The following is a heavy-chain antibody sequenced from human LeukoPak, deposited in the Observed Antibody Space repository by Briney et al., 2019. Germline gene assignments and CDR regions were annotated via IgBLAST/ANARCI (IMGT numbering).Heavy chain of an antibody. D-gene: IGHD3-16*02. J-gene: IGHJ4*02. CDR1: GFMFSSYW. CDR2: IKEDGSEK. Sequence: GGSLRLSCAASGFMFSSYWMSWVRQAPGKGLEWVADIKEDGSEKSYVDSVKGRFTISRDNAKNSLYLQMNSLRAEDTAVYYCARHRTASDYWGQGTLVTVSS. V-gene: IGHV3-7*01. CDR3: ARHRTASDY.